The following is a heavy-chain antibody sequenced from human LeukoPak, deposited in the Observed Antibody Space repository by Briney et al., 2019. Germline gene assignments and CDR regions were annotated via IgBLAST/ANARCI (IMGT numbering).Heavy chain of an antibody. D-gene: IGHD2/OR15-2a*01. V-gene: IGHV3-11*01. CDR1: GFTFRDYY. Sequence: GGSLRLSCAASGFTFRDYYMTWIRQAPGKGLEWISYISRSGDTLYYADSVEGRFTISRDNAKNSLYLQMNSLRAEDTAVYYCAREVVIFPDYYYYGLDVWGQGTTVTVSS. J-gene: IGHJ6*02. CDR2: ISRSGDTL. CDR3: AREVVIFPDYYYYGLDV.